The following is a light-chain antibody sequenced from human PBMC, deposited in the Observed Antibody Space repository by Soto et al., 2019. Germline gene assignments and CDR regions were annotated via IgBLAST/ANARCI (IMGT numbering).Light chain of an antibody. CDR1: SSGIGTFNL. V-gene: IGLV1-51*01. CDR2: DNN. J-gene: IGLJ2*01. CDR3: ATWDGSLPAEV. Sequence: QSVLTQPASVSGSPGQSIAISCTGNSSGIGTFNLVSWYQQHPGRAPKLLIYDNNKRPSGIPDRFSGSKSGTSGTLDITGLQTGDEADYYCATWDGSLPAEVFGGGTKLTVL.